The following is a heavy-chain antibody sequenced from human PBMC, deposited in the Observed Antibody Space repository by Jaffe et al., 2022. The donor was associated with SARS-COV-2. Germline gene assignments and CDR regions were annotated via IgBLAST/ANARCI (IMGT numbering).Heavy chain of an antibody. CDR3: ARDHYYYGMDV. J-gene: IGHJ6*02. Sequence: QVQLQESGPGLVKPSETLSLTCTVSGGSISSYYWSWIRQPPGKGLEWIGYIYYSGSTNYNPSLKSRVTISVDTSKNQFSLKLSSVTAADTAVYYCARDHYYYGMDVWGQGTTVTVSS. CDR1: GGSISSYY. V-gene: IGHV4-59*12. CDR2: IYYSGST.